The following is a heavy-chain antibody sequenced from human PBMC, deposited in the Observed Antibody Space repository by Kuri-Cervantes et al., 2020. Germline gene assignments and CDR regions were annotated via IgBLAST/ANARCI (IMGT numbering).Heavy chain of an antibody. Sequence: GESLKISCTASGFTFSSYWMSWVRQAPGKGLEWVANIKQDGSEKYYVDSVKGRFTISRDNSKNTLYLQMNSLRAEDTAVYYCARGSDSSSWYWGTGYYYYYGMDVWGQGTTVTVSS. CDR1: GFTFSSYW. J-gene: IGHJ6*02. CDR3: ARGSDSSSWYWGTGYYYYYGMDV. CDR2: IKQDGSEK. V-gene: IGHV3-7*01. D-gene: IGHD6-13*01.